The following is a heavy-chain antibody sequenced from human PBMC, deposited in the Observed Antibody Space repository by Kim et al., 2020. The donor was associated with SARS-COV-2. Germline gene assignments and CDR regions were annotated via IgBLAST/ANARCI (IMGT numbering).Heavy chain of an antibody. D-gene: IGHD3-22*01. CDR2: ISSSGTTI. CDR1: GFTFSDYY. J-gene: IGHJ3*02. V-gene: IGHV3-11*01. Sequence: GGSLRLSCAASGFTFSDYYMSWIRQAPGKGLEWVSYISSSGTTIYYADSVKGRFTISRDNAKNSLYLQMNSLRAEDTAVYYCARKHYYDSSGYVVAFDIWGQGTMVTVSS. CDR3: ARKHYYDSSGYVVAFDI.